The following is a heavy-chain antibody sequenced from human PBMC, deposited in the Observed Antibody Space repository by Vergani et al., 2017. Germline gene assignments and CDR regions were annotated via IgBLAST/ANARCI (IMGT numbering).Heavy chain of an antibody. J-gene: IGHJ4*02. CDR1: GFTFTSSA. CDR2: IVVGSGNT. Sequence: HMQLVQSGPEVKKPGTSVKVSCTASGFTFTSSAMQWVRQARGQRLEWIGWIVVGSGNTNYAQKFQERVTITRDMSKSTAYMELSSLRSEDTAVYYCAAVPMTTVTTGYWGQGTLVTVSS. V-gene: IGHV1-58*02. D-gene: IGHD4-17*01. CDR3: AAVPMTTVTTGY.